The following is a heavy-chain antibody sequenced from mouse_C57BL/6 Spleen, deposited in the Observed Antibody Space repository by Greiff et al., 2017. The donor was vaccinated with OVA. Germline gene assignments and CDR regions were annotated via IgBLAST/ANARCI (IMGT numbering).Heavy chain of an antibody. D-gene: IGHD1-1*01. CDR1: GFNIKDYY. Sequence: EVQLQQSGAELVKPGASVKLSCTASGFNIKDYYMHWVKQRTEQGLEWIGRIDPEDGETKYAPKFQGKATITADTSSNTADRQLSSLTSEGTAVYYCARGYGSSHWYFDVWGTGTTVTVSS. CDR3: ARGYGSSHWYFDV. CDR2: IDPEDGET. V-gene: IGHV14-2*01. J-gene: IGHJ1*03.